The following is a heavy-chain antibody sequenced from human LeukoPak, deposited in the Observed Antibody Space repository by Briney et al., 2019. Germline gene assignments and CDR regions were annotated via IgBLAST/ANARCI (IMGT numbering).Heavy chain of an antibody. CDR1: GGSISSGGYS. D-gene: IGHD6-13*01. J-gene: IGHJ4*02. Sequence: PSETLSLTCAVSGGSISSGGYSWSWIRQPPGKGLEWIGYIYHSGSTYYNPSLKSRVTISVDRSKNQFSLKLSSVTAADTAVYYCARYTVRGGSWYDGYYFDYWGQGTLVTVSS. V-gene: IGHV4-30-2*01. CDR3: ARYTVRGGSWYDGYYFDY. CDR2: IYHSGST.